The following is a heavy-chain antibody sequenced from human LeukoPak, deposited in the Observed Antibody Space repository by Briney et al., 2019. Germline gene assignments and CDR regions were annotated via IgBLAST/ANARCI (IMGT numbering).Heavy chain of an antibody. V-gene: IGHV3-21*01. CDR2: ISSSSSYI. J-gene: IGHJ4*02. Sequence: GGSLRLSCAASGFTFSSYDMHWVRQAPGKGLEWVSSISSSSSYIYYADSVKGRFTISRDNAKNSLYLQMNSLRAEDTAVYYCARRTRTTIDYWGQGTLVTVSS. CDR3: ARRTRTTIDY. D-gene: IGHD1-7*01. CDR1: GFTFSSYD.